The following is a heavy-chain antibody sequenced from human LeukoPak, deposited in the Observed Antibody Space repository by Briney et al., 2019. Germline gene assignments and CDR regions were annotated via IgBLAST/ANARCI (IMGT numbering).Heavy chain of an antibody. J-gene: IGHJ6*02. Sequence: GGSLRLSCAASGFTFSIYSIFWVRQAPGQGLAWVSAVSGTTGKTYYADSVKGRFTISRDNSKNTLYLQMNSLRAEDTAVYYCAKPYYYYGMDVWGQGTTVTVSS. CDR3: AKPYYYYGMDV. CDR2: VSGTTGKT. CDR1: GFTFSIYS. V-gene: IGHV3-23*01.